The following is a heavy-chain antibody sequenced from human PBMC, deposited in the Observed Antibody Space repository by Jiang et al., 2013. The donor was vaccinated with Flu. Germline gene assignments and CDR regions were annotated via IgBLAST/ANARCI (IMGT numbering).Heavy chain of an antibody. CDR3: AKDIYSGYGAGFDY. J-gene: IGHJ4*01. D-gene: IGHD5-12*01. Sequence: VQLLESGGGVVQPGRSLRLSCAASGFTFSNYGMHWVRQAPGKGLEWVAVISYEGFNKYYADSVKGRFTISRDNSKNTLSLQMNSLRAEDTAVYYCAKDIYSGYGAGFDYWG. CDR2: ISYEGFNK. CDR1: GFTFSNYG. V-gene: IGHV3-30*18.